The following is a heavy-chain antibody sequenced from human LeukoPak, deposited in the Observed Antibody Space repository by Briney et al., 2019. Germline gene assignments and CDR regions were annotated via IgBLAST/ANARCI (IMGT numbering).Heavy chain of an antibody. D-gene: IGHD6-19*01. CDR3: AREAPYSRGWYHGVDY. CDR1: GYTFTSYG. Sequence: GASVKVSCKASGYTFTSYGISWVRQAPGQGLEWMGWISAYNGNTNYAQKLQGRVTMTTDTSTSTAYMELRSLRSDDTAVYYCAREAPYSRGWYHGVDYWGQGTLVTVSS. CDR2: ISAYNGNT. V-gene: IGHV1-18*01. J-gene: IGHJ4*02.